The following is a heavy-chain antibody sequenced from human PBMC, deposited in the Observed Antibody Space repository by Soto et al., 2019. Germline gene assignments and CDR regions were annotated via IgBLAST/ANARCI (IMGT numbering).Heavy chain of an antibody. CDR2: IIPILGIA. CDR1: GGTFSSYT. V-gene: IGHV1-69*02. J-gene: IGHJ5*02. D-gene: IGHD3-9*01. Sequence: QVQLVQSGAEVKKPGSSVKVSCKASGGTFSSYTISWVRQAPGQGLEWMGRIIPILGIANYAQKFQGRVTITADKSTSTAYMELISLRSEATAVYYCARNDILTGYRFDPWGQGTLVTVSS. CDR3: ARNDILTGYRFDP.